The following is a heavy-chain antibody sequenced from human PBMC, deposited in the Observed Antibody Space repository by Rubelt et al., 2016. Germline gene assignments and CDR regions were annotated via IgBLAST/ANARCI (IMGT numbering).Heavy chain of an antibody. CDR2: IFYTGGP. V-gene: IGHV4-39*07. J-gene: IGHJ4*02. CDR1: DGSISRSSSY. D-gene: IGHD2-15*01. Sequence: QLQLQESGPGLVKPSETLSLTCIVSDGSISRSSSYWGWIRQPPGKGLEWFGSIFYTGGPYYNPSLKSRVTISGDTAKNQLSLKLTYVTAADTAVYYCTRSIGQWGQGTLVTVSS. CDR3: TRSIGQ.